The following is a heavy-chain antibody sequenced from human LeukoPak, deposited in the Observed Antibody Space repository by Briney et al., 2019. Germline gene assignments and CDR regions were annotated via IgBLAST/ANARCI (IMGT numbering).Heavy chain of an antibody. V-gene: IGHV1-2*02. CDR1: GYTFTGYY. CDR2: INPNSGDT. Sequence: ASVKVSCKASGYTFTGYYMHWVRQAPGQGLEWMGWINPNSGDTNYAQKFQGGVTMTRDTSISTAYMELSRLRSDDTAVYYCARGYYASGSYSYFDYWGQGTLVTVSS. J-gene: IGHJ4*02. D-gene: IGHD3-10*01. CDR3: ARGYYASGSYSYFDY.